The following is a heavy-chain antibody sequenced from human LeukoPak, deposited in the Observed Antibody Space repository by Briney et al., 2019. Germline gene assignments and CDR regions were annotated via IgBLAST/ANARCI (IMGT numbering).Heavy chain of an antibody. CDR3: ARDMGASSWHAFDN. D-gene: IGHD6-13*01. CDR1: GFTFSSYW. Sequence: GGSLRLSCAASGFTFSSYWMSWVRQAPGKGLEWVANIKQDGSEKYYADSVKGRFTISRDDAKDSLSLQMNSLRAEDTAVYYCARDMGASSWHAFDNWGQGTLVTVSS. V-gene: IGHV3-7*01. J-gene: IGHJ4*02. CDR2: IKQDGSEK.